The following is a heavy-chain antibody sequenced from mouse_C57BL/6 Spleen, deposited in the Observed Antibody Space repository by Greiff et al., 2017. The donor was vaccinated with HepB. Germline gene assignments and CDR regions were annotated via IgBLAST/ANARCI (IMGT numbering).Heavy chain of an antibody. CDR1: GYTFTSYW. CDR2: IYPGSGST. CDR3: ARPGGYGPGWYFDV. J-gene: IGHJ1*03. D-gene: IGHD2-2*01. Sequence: QVQLQQPGAELVKPGASVKMSCKASGYTFTSYWITWVKQRPGQGLEWIGDIYPGSGSTNYNEKFKSKATLTVDTSSSTAYMQISSLTSEDSAVYYCARPGGYGPGWYFDVWGTGTTVTVSS. V-gene: IGHV1-55*01.